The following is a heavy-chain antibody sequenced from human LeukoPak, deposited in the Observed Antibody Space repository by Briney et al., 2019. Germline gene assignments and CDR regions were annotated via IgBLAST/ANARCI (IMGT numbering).Heavy chain of an antibody. J-gene: IGHJ4*02. D-gene: IGHD4-17*01. CDR3: ARGAYGDYDY. CDR1: GFTLRSYG. CDR2: ISGSGDNT. Sequence: GGSLRLSCAASGFTLRSYGMSWVRQAPGKGLEWVSVISGSGDNTDYADSVKGRFTISRDNSKNTLYLQMNGLRAEDTAVYYCARGAYGDYDYWGQGTPVTVSS. V-gene: IGHV3-23*01.